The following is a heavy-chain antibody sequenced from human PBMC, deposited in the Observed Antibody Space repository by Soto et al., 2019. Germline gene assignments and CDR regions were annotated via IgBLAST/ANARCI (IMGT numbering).Heavy chain of an antibody. Sequence: PGGSLRLSCAASGFTFSSYGMHWVRQAPGKGLEWVAVIWYDGSNKYYADSVKGRFTISRDNSNNTLYLQMNSLRAEDTAVYYCARPPLYCSSTSCYGGVGFYFDYWGQGTLVTVSS. V-gene: IGHV3-33*01. CDR1: GFTFSSYG. J-gene: IGHJ4*02. CDR3: ARPPLYCSSTSCYGGVGFYFDY. D-gene: IGHD2-2*01. CDR2: IWYDGSNK.